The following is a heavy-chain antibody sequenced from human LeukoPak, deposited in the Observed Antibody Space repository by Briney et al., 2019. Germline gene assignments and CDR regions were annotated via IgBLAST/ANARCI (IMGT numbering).Heavy chain of an antibody. J-gene: IGHJ4*02. V-gene: IGHV1-69*13. Sequence: ASVKVSCKAFGGSFSSEAISWVRQAPGQGLEWMGGIIPIFGTANYAQKFQGRVTITADESTSTAYMELSSLRSEDTAVYYCARDHNYYDSSGLETDDYWGQGTLVTVSS. CDR1: GGSFSSEA. CDR2: IIPIFGTA. CDR3: ARDHNYYDSSGLETDDY. D-gene: IGHD3-22*01.